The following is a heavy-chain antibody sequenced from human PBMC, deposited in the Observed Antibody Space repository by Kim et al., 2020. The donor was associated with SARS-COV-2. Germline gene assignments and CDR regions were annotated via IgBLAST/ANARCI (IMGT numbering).Heavy chain of an antibody. V-gene: IGHV1-46*03. Sequence: SYAQKVQGRVTMTRETSTSTVYMDLSSLRSEDTAVYYCARIGGSSGYADYWGQGTLVTVSS. J-gene: IGHJ4*02. D-gene: IGHD3-22*01. CDR3: ARIGGSSGYADY.